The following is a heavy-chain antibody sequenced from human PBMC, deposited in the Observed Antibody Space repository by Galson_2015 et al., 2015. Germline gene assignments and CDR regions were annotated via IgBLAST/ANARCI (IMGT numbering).Heavy chain of an antibody. D-gene: IGHD6-19*01. CDR3: TTEEVAVAGTRVSGWNYYFDY. J-gene: IGHJ4*02. CDR2: IKRKTDGGTT. V-gene: IGHV3-15*01. Sequence: SLRLSCAASGFTFTNAWMSWVRQAPGKGLEWVGRIKRKTDGGTTDYAAPVKGRFTIPRDDSKNTLYLQMNSLKTEDTAVYYCTTEEVAVAGTRVSGWNYYFDYWGQGSLVTVSS. CDR1: GFTFTNAW.